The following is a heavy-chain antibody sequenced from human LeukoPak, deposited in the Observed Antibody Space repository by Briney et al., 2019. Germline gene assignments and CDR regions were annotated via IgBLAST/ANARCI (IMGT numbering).Heavy chain of an antibody. J-gene: IGHJ4*02. Sequence: GGSLRLSCVVSGFTFSIYGMSWVRQAPGKGLEWLSTIGGGGVSRYYADSVKGRFTISRDNSKNTLYLQMNSLRAKDTAAYYCARSGLNRFDYWGQGTLVTVSS. CDR2: IGGGGVSR. V-gene: IGHV3-23*01. D-gene: IGHD2-15*01. CDR3: ARSGLNRFDY. CDR1: GFTFSIYG.